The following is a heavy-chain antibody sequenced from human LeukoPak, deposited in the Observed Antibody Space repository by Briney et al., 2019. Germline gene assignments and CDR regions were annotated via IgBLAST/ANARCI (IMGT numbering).Heavy chain of an antibody. D-gene: IGHD2-2*02. CDR2: IYYSGST. CDR3: ARHARYCSSTSCYSLLDY. V-gene: IGHV4-59*08. J-gene: IGHJ4*02. Sequence: SETLSLTCTVSGGSISSYYWSWIRQPPGKGLEWIGYIYYSGSTNYNPSLKSRVTISVDTSKNQFSLKLSSVTAADTAVYYCARHARYCSSTSCYSLLDYWGQGTLVTISS. CDR1: GGSISSYY.